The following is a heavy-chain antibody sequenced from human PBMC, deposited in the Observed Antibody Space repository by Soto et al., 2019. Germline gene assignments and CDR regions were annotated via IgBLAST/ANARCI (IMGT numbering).Heavy chain of an antibody. Sequence: QVQLQESGPGLVKPSQTLSLTCSVSGGSMNIGYYVWSWIRQPPGKGLEWIGHIYDRGNTYNNPTLQSTVTISVATSKNQFSVHLLSVTAADTAVYYCTRVPSDDKVDYWGQGTLVTVSS. V-gene: IGHV4-30-4*01. J-gene: IGHJ4*02. D-gene: IGHD1-1*01. CDR1: GGSMNIGYYV. CDR2: IYDRGNT. CDR3: TRVPSDDKVDY.